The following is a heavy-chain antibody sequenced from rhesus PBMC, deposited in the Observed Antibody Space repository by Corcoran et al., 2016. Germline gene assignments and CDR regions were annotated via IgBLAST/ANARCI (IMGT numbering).Heavy chain of an antibody. Sequence: QVQLQESGPGVVKPSETLSLTCAVSGYSISRGYDLSWLRQPPGRGLEWIGFIYGSSGITNYNPSLKKRVNISKDPSKNQFSLKLSSVTAADTAVYYCARDRYSWNREYYFDYWGQGVLVTVSS. J-gene: IGHJ4*01. CDR2: IYGSSGIT. V-gene: IGHV4-76*01. D-gene: IGHD1-1-1*01. CDR1: GYSISRGYD. CDR3: ARDRYSWNREYYFDY.